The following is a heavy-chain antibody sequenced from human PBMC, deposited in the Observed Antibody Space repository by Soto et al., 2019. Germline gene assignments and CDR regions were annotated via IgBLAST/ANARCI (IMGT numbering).Heavy chain of an antibody. Sequence: EVQLLETGGGLVQPGGSLRLSCAASGFIFNTCAMSWVRQAPGKGLEWVSAIDGSGDDTFYADSVKGRFTISRENSRDTLYLQMNNLRAEDTAVYYCAKESARRHTDFDYWGQGILVTVSS. V-gene: IGHV3-23*01. J-gene: IGHJ4*02. CDR1: GFIFNTCA. CDR3: AKESARRHTDFDY. CDR2: IDGSGDDT.